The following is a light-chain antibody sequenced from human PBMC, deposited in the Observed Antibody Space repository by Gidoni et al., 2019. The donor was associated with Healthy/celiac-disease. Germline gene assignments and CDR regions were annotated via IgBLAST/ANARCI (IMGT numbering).Light chain of an antibody. CDR1: QSVSRN. Sequence: EIVMPQPPAPLSVPPGERATLSCRASQSVSRNLAWYQQKPGQAPRLLIYGASTRATDIPARFSGSGSGTEFTLTISSLQSEDFAVYYCQHYNNLPPYTFGQGTKLEIK. V-gene: IGKV3-15*01. J-gene: IGKJ2*01. CDR3: QHYNNLPPYT. CDR2: GAS.